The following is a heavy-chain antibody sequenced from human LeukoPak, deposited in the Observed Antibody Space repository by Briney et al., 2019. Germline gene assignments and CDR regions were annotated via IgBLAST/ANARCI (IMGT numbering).Heavy chain of an antibody. V-gene: IGHV3-21*01. CDR3: ATQQLVRGWFDY. CDR2: ISSSSSYI. CDR1: GFTFSSYS. Sequence: GGSLSLSCAASGFTFSSYSMNWVRQAPGKGLEWVSSISSSSSYIYYADSVKGRFTISRDNAKNSLYLQMNSLRAEDTAVYYCATQQLVRGWFDYWGQGTLVTVSS. J-gene: IGHJ4*02. D-gene: IGHD6-13*01.